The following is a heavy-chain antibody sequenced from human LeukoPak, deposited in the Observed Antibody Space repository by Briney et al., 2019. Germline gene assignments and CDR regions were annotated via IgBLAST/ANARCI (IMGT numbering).Heavy chain of an antibody. J-gene: IGHJ5*02. CDR2: ISTSSTYK. D-gene: IGHD2/OR15-2a*01. V-gene: IGHV3-21*01. CDR1: GFSLSTYS. Sequence: PGGSLRLSCAASGFSLSTYSMNWVRQAPGKGLEWVSCISTSSTYKSYADSVKGRFTISRDNAKNSLYLQMNSLRDEDTAVYYCARRVSTSNTYNWFDPWGQGTLVTVSS. CDR3: ARRVSTSNTYNWFDP.